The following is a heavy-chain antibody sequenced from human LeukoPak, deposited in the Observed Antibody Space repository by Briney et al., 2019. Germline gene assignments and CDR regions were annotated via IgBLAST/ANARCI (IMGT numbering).Heavy chain of an antibody. V-gene: IGHV4-59*08. J-gene: IGHJ4*02. CDR2: IYYSGST. D-gene: IGHD4-11*01. CDR1: GGSITNYY. Sequence: PSETLSLTCTVSGGSITNYYWSWIRQPPGKGVEWIGFIYYSGSTKYNPSLKSRVTMSVDTSKNQFSLKLNSVTAADTAMYYCARGDLPTVTTGLLFDYWGQGTLVTVSS. CDR3: ARGDLPTVTTGLLFDY.